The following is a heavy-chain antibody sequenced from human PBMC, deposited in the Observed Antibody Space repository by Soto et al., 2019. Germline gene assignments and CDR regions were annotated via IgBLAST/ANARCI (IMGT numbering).Heavy chain of an antibody. CDR2: IYYSGST. CDR1: GGSISSYY. J-gene: IGHJ4*02. D-gene: IGHD3-10*01. V-gene: IGHV4-59*01. CDR3: ARASPANYYGSGSAFDY. Sequence: PSETLSLTCTVSGGSISSYYWSWIRQPPGKGLEWIGYIYYSGSTNYNPSLKSRVTISVDTSKNQFSLKLSSVTAADTAVYYCARASPANYYGSGSAFDYWGQGTLVTVSS.